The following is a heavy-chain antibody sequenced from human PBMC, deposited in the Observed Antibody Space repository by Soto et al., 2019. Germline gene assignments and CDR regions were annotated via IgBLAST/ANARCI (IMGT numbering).Heavy chain of an antibody. CDR3: STNNWFEP. CDR2: ISGSGNFT. V-gene: IGHV3-23*01. CDR1: GFSSSTYA. Sequence: EVQLLEFGGGLVQPGGSLRLYCAASGFSSSTYAMSWVRQAPGKGLEWVSSISGSGNFTYYADSVKGRLTISRDNSKNTLYLQMSNLRAEDTAVYYCSTNNWFEPWGQGTLVTVSS. D-gene: IGHD1-1*01. J-gene: IGHJ5*02.